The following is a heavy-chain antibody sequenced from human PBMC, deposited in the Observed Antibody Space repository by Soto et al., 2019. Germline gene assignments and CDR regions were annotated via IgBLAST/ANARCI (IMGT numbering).Heavy chain of an antibody. CDR3: VLGGLETGYYRDMDY. V-gene: IGHV1-18*04. Sequence: QDHLVQSGGEVKKPGASAKVSCKASGYTIKNYGINWVRQAPGRGLEWVAWISAYNGDTSYAQHLQGRVTVTTETLTNTAYMELRSLRPDDTAVYFCVLGGLETGYYRDMDYWGQGTLVSVSS. CDR2: ISAYNGDT. CDR1: GYTIKNYG. J-gene: IGHJ4*02. D-gene: IGHD3-9*01.